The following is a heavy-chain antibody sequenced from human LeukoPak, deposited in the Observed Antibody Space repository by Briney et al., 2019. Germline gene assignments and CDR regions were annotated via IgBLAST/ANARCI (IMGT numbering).Heavy chain of an antibody. CDR1: GFTFSTYW. Sequence: GGSLRLSCVGSGFTFSTYWMTWVRQAPGKGLEWVASIKEDGSQKDHVDSVKGRFTISRDNAKNSLYLQMNSLTADDTAVYYCVRAHWTDAAICGQGTLVTASS. J-gene: IGHJ4*02. CDR3: VRAHWTDAAI. V-gene: IGHV3-7*01. CDR2: IKEDGSQK. D-gene: IGHD1-1*01.